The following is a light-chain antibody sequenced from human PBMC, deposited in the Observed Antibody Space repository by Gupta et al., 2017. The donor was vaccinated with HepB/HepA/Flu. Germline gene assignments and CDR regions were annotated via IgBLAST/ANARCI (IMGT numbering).Light chain of an antibody. CDR3: LQRSNWPPDYT. J-gene: IGKJ2*01. V-gene: IGKV3-11*01. Sequence: EIVLTQSPATLSLSPGERATLSCRASQSVSSYLAWYQQKPGQAPRLLIYDASNRATGIPARFSGSGSGTDFTLTISSLEPEDFAVYYCLQRSNWPPDYTFGQGTKLEIK. CDR2: DAS. CDR1: QSVSSY.